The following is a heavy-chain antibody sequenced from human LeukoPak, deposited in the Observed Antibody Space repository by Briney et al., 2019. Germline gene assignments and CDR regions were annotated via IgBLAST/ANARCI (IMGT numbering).Heavy chain of an antibody. CDR2: ISSSSSSYI. Sequence: PGGSLRLSCAASGFTFSSYSMNWVRQAPGKGLEWVSSISSSSSSYIYYADSVKGRFTISRDNDKNSLYPQMNSLRAENTAVYYCARGFPIRYFDWLPFDYWGQGTLVTVSS. D-gene: IGHD3-9*01. V-gene: IGHV3-21*01. J-gene: IGHJ4*02. CDR1: GFTFSSYS. CDR3: ARGFPIRYFDWLPFDY.